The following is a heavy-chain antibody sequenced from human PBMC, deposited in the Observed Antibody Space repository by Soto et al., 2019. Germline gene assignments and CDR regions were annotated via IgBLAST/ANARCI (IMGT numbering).Heavy chain of an antibody. V-gene: IGHV3-30*03. CDR1: GFTFSSYG. Sequence: GGSLRLSCAASGFTFSSYGMHWVLQAPCKGLEWVAVISYDGSNKYYADSVKGRFTISRDNSKNTLYLQMNSLRPEDTALYYCVGGQYYFDYRGQGTLVTVSS. CDR2: ISYDGSNK. CDR3: VGGQYYFDY. J-gene: IGHJ4*02. D-gene: IGHD3-10*01.